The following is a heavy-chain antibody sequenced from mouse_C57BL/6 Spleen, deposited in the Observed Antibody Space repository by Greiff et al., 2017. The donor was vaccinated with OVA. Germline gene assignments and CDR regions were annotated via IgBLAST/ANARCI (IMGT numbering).Heavy chain of an antibody. CDR2: ISSGGSYT. CDR3: ARQGDGNYEDYAMDY. CDR1: GFTFSSYG. D-gene: IGHD2-1*01. J-gene: IGHJ4*01. V-gene: IGHV5-6*01. Sequence: EVMLVESGGDLVKPGGSLKLSCAASGFTFSSYGMSWVRQTLDKRLEWVATISSGGSYTYYPDSVKGRFTISRDNAKNTLYLQMSSLKSEDTAMYYCARQGDGNYEDYAMDYWGQGTSVTVSS.